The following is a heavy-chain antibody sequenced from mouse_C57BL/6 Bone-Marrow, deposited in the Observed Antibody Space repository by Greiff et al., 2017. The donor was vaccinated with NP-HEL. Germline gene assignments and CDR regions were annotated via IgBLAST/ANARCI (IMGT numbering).Heavy chain of an antibody. Sequence: VKLVESGPELVKPGASVKISCKASGYAFSSSWMNWVKQRPGKGLEWIGRIYPGDGDTNYNGKFKGKATLTADKSSSTAYMQLSSLTSEDSAVYFCAPYYAYAMDYWGQGTSVTVSS. CDR1: GYAFSSSW. D-gene: IGHD2-10*01. J-gene: IGHJ4*01. V-gene: IGHV1-82*01. CDR2: IYPGDGDT. CDR3: APYYAYAMDY.